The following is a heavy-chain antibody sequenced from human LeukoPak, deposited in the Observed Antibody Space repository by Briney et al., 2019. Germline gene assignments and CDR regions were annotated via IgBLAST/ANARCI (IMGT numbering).Heavy chain of an antibody. CDR1: GFTFSSYW. J-gene: IGHJ4*02. D-gene: IGHD1-20*01. V-gene: IGHV3-7*01. CDR2: IKQDGSEK. Sequence: GGSLRLSCAASGFTFSSYWMSWVCQAPGKGLEWVANIKQDGSEKYYVDSVKGRFTISRDNAKNSLYLQMNSLRAEDTAVYYCAKGSNWNLPYYFDYWGQGTLVTVSS. CDR3: AKGSNWNLPYYFDY.